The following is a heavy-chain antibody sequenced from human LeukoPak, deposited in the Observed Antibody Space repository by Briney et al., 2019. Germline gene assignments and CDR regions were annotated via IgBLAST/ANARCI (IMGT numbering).Heavy chain of an antibody. CDR1: GFTFSSYA. D-gene: IGHD5-18*01. CDR2: ISGSGGST. CDR3: AKGLIQLWLQLY. Sequence: TGGSLRLSCAASGFTFSSYAMSWVRQAPGKGLERVSAISGSGGSTYYADSVKGRFTISRDNSKNTLYLQMNSLRAEDTAVYYCAKGLIQLWLQLYWGQGTLVTVSS. V-gene: IGHV3-23*01. J-gene: IGHJ4*02.